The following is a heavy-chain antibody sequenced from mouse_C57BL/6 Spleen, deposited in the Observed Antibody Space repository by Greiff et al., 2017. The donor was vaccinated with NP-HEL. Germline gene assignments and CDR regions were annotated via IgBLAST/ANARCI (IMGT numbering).Heavy chain of an antibody. CDR3: ARAYYSNLAMDY. D-gene: IGHD2-5*01. J-gene: IGHJ4*01. CDR2: ISYDGSN. V-gene: IGHV3-6*01. Sequence: EVKLQESGPGLVKPSQSLSLTCSVTGYSFTSGYYWYWIRQIPGNRLEWMGYISYDGSNNYNPTLKNRISITRDTSKNQFFLKLNTVTTEDTATYYCARAYYSNLAMDYWGQGTTVTVSS. CDR1: GYSFTSGYY.